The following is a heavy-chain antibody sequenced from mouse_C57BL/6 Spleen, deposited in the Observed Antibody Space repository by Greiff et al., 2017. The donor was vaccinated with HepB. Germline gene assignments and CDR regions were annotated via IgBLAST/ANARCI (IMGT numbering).Heavy chain of an antibody. V-gene: IGHV1-7*01. CDR3: AREPVVGDAMDY. CDR1: GYTFTSYW. D-gene: IGHD1-1*01. CDR2: INPSSGYT. Sequence: VKLQESGAELAKPGASVKLSCKASGYTFTSYWMHWVKQRPGQGLEWIGYINPSSGYTKYNQKFKDKATLTADNSSSTAYMQLSSLTYEDSAVYYCAREPVVGDAMDYWGQGTSVTVSS. J-gene: IGHJ4*01.